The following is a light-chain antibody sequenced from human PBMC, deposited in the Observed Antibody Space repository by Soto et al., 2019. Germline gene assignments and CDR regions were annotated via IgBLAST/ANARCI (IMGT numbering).Light chain of an antibody. CDR3: QQSPVT. CDR2: GAS. Sequence: EIVLTQSPGNLSLSPGERATLSCRASQSVSSYYLAWYQQKPGQAPRLLIYGASTRATGTPDRFSGSGSGTDFTHTITRLEPEDCALYYCQQSPVTFGQGTKVDIK. V-gene: IGKV3-20*01. J-gene: IGKJ1*01. CDR1: QSVSSYY.